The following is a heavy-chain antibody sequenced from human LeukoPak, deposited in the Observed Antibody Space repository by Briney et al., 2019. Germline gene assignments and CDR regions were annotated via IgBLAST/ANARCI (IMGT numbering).Heavy chain of an antibody. CDR2: ISYDGSNK. Sequence: PGGSLRLSCAASGFSFSSYAIHWVRQDPGKGLEWVGMISYDGSNKFYGDSVKGRFTISRDNSKNMLYLHMNSLRPEDTAVYYCARDYGSGLTKGYYLDYWGQGTLVTVSS. D-gene: IGHD3-10*01. CDR3: ARDYGSGLTKGYYLDY. CDR1: GFSFSSYA. V-gene: IGHV3-30*04. J-gene: IGHJ4*02.